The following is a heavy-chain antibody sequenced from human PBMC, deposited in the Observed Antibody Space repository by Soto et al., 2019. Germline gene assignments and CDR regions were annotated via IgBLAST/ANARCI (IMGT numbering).Heavy chain of an antibody. CDR2: ISPGSRYP. CDR3: GRGGGGGLFDP. V-gene: IGHV3-11*06. CDR1: GFTFGDSY. D-gene: IGHD2-15*01. Sequence: GGSLRLSCAGSGFTFGDSYMSWIRQAPGKGLEWLSYISPGSRYPAYADSVKGRFTISRDNAKRSLYLQMMSLTAEDTAIYYCGRGGGGGLFDPWGQGTMVTVSS. J-gene: IGHJ5*02.